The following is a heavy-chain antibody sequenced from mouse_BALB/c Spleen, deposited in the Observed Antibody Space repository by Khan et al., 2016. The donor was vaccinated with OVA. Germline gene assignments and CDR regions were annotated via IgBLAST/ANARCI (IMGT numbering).Heavy chain of an antibody. CDR3: TREWVDGSSFAY. Sequence: QVQLKQSGTELVRPGASVKLSCKASGYTFTNYWINWVKQRPGQSLEWIGNIYPSDSYTNYHQKFNDKATLTVDKSSSTAYMQLSSPTSEGSAVYYGTREWVDGSSFAYWGQGTLVTVSA. CDR1: GYTFTNYW. J-gene: IGHJ3*01. D-gene: IGHD1-1*02. CDR2: IYPSDSYT. V-gene: IGHV1-69*02.